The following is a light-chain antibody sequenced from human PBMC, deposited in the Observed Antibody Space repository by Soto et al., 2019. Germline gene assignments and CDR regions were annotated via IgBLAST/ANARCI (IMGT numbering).Light chain of an antibody. J-gene: IGKJ1*01. CDR2: DAS. CDR3: QQYNTYRA. Sequence: DIQMTQSPSTLSASFGDRVTITCRASQSVNKWLAWFQQKPGKVPKLLIFDASTLQTGVPSRFGGGGSGTEFTLTISSLQPDVFATYYCQQYNTYRAFGQGTKVDI. V-gene: IGKV1-5*01. CDR1: QSVNKW.